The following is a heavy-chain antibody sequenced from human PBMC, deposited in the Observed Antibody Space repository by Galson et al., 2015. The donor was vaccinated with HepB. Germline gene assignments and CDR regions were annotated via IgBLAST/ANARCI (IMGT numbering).Heavy chain of an antibody. J-gene: IGHJ5*02. D-gene: IGHD3-22*01. CDR2: IYWDDDR. Sequence: PALVKPTQTLTLTCTCSGFSVTTSGVGVGWIRQPPGKALEWLALIYWDDDRRYNPSLKSRLTITKDTSKNQVVLTLTNMDPVDTATYYCAHTPHNYYDTSGYTRGWFDPWGQGTLVTVSS. CDR1: GFSVTTSGVG. CDR3: AHTPHNYYDTSGYTRGWFDP. V-gene: IGHV2-5*02.